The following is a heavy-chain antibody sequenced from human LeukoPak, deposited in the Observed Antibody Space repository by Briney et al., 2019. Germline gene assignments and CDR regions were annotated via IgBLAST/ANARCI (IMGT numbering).Heavy chain of an antibody. CDR2: ISAYNGNT. CDR3: ARANRMITFGGVMAEFDY. D-gene: IGHD3-16*01. Sequence: GASVKVSCKASGYTFTSYGISWVRQAPGQGLEWMGWISAYNGNTNYAQKLQGRVTMTTDTSTSTAYMELRSLRSDDTAVYYCARANRMITFGGVMAEFDYWGQGTLVTVSS. CDR1: GYTFTSYG. J-gene: IGHJ4*02. V-gene: IGHV1-18*04.